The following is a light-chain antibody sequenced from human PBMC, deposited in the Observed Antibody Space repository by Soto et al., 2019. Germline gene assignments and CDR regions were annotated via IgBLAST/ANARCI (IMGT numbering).Light chain of an antibody. CDR1: QSVSSSF. CDR3: QQYGSLPIT. CDR2: GAA. V-gene: IGKV3-20*01. Sequence: ENVLTQSPCTLSLSPGERATLSCRASQSVSSSFVAWYQQKPGQAPRLVIYGAASRATGIPDRFSGSGSGTDFTLTISRLEPEDFAVYYCQQYGSLPITFGQGTRVEIK. J-gene: IGKJ5*01.